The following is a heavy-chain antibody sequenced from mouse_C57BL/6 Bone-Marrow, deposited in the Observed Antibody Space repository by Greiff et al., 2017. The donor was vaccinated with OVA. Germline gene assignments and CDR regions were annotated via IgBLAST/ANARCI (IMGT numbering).Heavy chain of an antibody. CDR2: IYPGSGST. D-gene: IGHD1-1*01. CDR3: ARCLYYGSRAY. CDR1: GYTFTSYW. J-gene: IGHJ3*01. V-gene: IGHV1-55*01. Sequence: LQESGAELVKPGASVKMSCKASGYTFTSYWITWVKQRPGQGLEWIGDIYPGSGSTNYNEKFKSKATLTVDTSSSTAYMQLSSLTSEDSAVYYCARCLYYGSRAYWGQGTLVTVSA.